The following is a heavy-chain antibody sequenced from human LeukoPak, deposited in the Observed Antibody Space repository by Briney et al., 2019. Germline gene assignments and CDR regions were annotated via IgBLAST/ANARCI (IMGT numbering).Heavy chain of an antibody. J-gene: IGHJ4*02. Sequence: PGGSLRLSCAASGFTFSSSAMSWVRQTPGKGLEWVSGISSGGGDTRYADSVKGRFTISRDNSKNMMYLQMNSLRAEDTAIYYCAKKSSGLNPFDYCGQGTLVTVSS. CDR3: AKKSSGLNPFDY. D-gene: IGHD1-14*01. CDR2: ISSGGGDT. CDR1: GFTFSSSA. V-gene: IGHV3-23*01.